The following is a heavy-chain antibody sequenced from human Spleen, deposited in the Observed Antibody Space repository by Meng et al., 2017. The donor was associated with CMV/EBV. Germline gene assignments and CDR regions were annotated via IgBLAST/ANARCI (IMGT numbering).Heavy chain of an antibody. V-gene: IGHV3-30*02. CDR3: AKTPAAIQVWFGLESCDMDV. J-gene: IGHJ6*02. D-gene: IGHD5-18*01. CDR1: GFTFSKYG. CDR2: IWYDESNK. Sequence: GGSLRLSCAASGFTFSKYGMHWVRQAPGKGLEWVAVIWYDESNKHYADSVKGRFTISRDNSKNTLYLQMNSLRAEDTAVYYCAKTPAAIQVWFGLESCDMDVWGQGTTVTVSS.